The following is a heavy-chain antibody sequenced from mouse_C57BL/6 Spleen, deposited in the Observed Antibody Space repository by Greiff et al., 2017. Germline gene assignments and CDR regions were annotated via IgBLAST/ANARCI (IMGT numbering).Heavy chain of an antibody. CDR1: GYSFTDYN. D-gene: IGHD1-1*01. J-gene: IGHJ1*03. Sequence: VQLKQSGPELVKPGASVKISCKASGYSFTDYNMNWVKQSNGKSLEWIGVINPNYGTTSYNQKFKGKATLTVDKSSSTAYMQRSSLTSEDSAVYYCARGNYYGSNHWYFEVWGTGTTVTVSS. CDR3: ARGNYYGSNHWYFEV. V-gene: IGHV1-39*01. CDR2: INPNYGTT.